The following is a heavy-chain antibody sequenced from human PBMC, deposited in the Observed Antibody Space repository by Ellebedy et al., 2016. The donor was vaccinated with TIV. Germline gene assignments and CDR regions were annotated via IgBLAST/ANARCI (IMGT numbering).Heavy chain of an antibody. CDR1: GFTFSSYW. Sequence: PGGSLRLSCAASGFTFSSYWMHWVRQAPEKGLVWVSRINSDGSSTSYADSVKGRFTISRDNAKNTLYLQMNSLRAEDTAVYYCARGVRYSSGQDAFDIWGQGTMVTVSS. J-gene: IGHJ3*02. CDR3: ARGVRYSSGQDAFDI. D-gene: IGHD6-19*01. CDR2: INSDGSST. V-gene: IGHV3-74*01.